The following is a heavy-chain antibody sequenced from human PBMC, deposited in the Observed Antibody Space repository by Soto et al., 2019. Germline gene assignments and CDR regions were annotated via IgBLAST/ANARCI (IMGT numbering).Heavy chain of an antibody. Sequence: EVQLVESGGGLIQPGGSLRLSCTASGFTVSSNYMSWVRQAPGKGLEWVLVIYTGGYTYYADSVKGRFTISRDNSKNTLSLQMNSLRAEDTAVYFCARGRIAVAGHYSFDLWGQGTLVTVSS. CDR1: GFTVSSNY. D-gene: IGHD6-19*01. CDR3: ARGRIAVAGHYSFDL. CDR2: IYTGGYT. V-gene: IGHV3-53*01. J-gene: IGHJ4*02.